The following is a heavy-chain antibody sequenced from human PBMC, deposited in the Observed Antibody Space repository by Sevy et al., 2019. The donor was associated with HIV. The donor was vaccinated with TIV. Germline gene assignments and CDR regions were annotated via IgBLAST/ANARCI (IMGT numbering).Heavy chain of an antibody. V-gene: IGHV3-48*03. CDR2: ISSSGSTI. CDR3: ARDILEWLPYYYYGMDV. Sequence: GGSLRLSCAASGFTFSSYEMNWVRQAPGKGLEWVSYISSSGSTIYYSDSVKGRFTISRHNAKNSLYLQMNSLRAEDTAVYYCARDILEWLPYYYYGMDVWGQGTTVTVSS. J-gene: IGHJ6*02. CDR1: GFTFSSYE. D-gene: IGHD3-3*01.